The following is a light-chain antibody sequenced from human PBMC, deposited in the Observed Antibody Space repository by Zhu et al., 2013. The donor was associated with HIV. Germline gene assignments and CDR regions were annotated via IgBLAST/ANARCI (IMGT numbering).Light chain of an antibody. Sequence: DIVMTQSPDSLAVSLGERATINCKSSQNLLYSSDNKNYLAWYQQKPGQAPKVLIYWASARESGVPDRFSGSGSGTDFTLTISSLQPEDFATYYCLQDYTFPFTFG. J-gene: IGKJ3*01. CDR3: LQDYTFPFT. CDR1: QNLLYSSDNKNY. V-gene: IGKV4-1*01. CDR2: WAS.